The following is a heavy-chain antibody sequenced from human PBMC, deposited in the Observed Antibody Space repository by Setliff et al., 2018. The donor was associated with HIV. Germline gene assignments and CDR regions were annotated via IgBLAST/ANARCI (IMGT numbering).Heavy chain of an antibody. V-gene: IGHV1-2*06. D-gene: IGHD3-22*01. CDR1: GYIFTDYY. Sequence: GASVKVSCKASGYIFTDYYMHWVRQAPGQELGWMGRINPNSGGTNYAQKFQGRVTMTRDTSISTAYTELSRLRSDDTAVYYCARGMDYYDTSGYYQYYFDYWGQGTLVTVSS. J-gene: IGHJ4*02. CDR3: ARGMDYYDTSGYYQYYFDY. CDR2: INPNSGGT.